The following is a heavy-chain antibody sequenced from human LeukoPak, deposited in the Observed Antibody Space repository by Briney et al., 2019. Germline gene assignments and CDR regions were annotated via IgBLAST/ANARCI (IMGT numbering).Heavy chain of an antibody. CDR2: INAGNGNT. CDR3: AGDCREWGSGSYINWFDP. Sequence: ASVKVSCKASRYTFTSYAMHWVRQAPGQRLEWMGWINAGNGNTKYSQKFQGRVTITRDTSASTAYMELSSLRSEDTAVYYCAGDCREWGSGSYINWFDPWGQGTLVTVSS. J-gene: IGHJ5*02. CDR1: RYTFTSYA. D-gene: IGHD3-10*01. V-gene: IGHV1-3*01.